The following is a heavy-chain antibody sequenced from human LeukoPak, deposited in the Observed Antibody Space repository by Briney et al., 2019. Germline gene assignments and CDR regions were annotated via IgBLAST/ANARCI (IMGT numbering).Heavy chain of an antibody. J-gene: IGHJ4*02. V-gene: IGHV3-33*01. CDR2: IWYDGSNK. CDR3: ARDQYDTWSRRGNFDS. Sequence: PGGSLRLPCAASGFTFSSYGMHWVRQAPGKGLEWVAVIWYDGSNKYYADSVKGRFTISRDNTKNSLYLQMNSLRVEDTAVFYCARDQYDTWSRRGNFDSWGQGTLVIVSS. CDR1: GFTFSSYG. D-gene: IGHD3-3*01.